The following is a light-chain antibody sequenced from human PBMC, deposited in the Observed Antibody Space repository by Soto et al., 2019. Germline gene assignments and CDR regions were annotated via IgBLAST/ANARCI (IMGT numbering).Light chain of an antibody. CDR2: DVS. CDR1: SSDVGGYNY. CDR3: ISYTSSSNTVV. J-gene: IGLJ2*01. Sequence: QSALTQPASVSGSPGQSITISCTGTSSDVGGYNYVSWYQQHPGKAPKLMIYDVSNRTSGVSNRFSGSKSGNTASLTISGLQAEDEADYYCISYTSSSNTVVFGVGTKLTVL. V-gene: IGLV2-14*01.